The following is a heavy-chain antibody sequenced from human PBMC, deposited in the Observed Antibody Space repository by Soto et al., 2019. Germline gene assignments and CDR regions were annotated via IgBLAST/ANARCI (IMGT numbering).Heavy chain of an antibody. CDR1: GGSFSGYY. V-gene: IGHV4-34*01. CDR2: ISHSGST. D-gene: IGHD3-10*01. J-gene: IGHJ4*02. Sequence: QVQLQQWGAGRLKPSETLSLTCAVYGGSFSGYYWSWIRQPPGKGLEWIGEISHSGSTNYNPSLKSRVTISIDTSKNQFSLKLSSVTAADTAVYYCARSLLLWFGESDYFDYWGQGTLVTVSS. CDR3: ARSLLLWFGESDYFDY.